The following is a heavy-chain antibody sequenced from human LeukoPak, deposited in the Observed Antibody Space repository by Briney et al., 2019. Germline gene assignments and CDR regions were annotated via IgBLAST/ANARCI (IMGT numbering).Heavy chain of an antibody. V-gene: IGHV3-11*01. Sequence: PGGSLRLSCAASGFTFSDYYMSWIRQAPGKWLEWVSYISSSGSTIYYADSVKGRFTISRDNAKNSLYLQMNSLRAEDTAVYYCARVDCSSTSCLPDYWGQGTLVTVSS. D-gene: IGHD2-2*01. CDR1: GFTFSDYY. J-gene: IGHJ4*02. CDR2: ISSSGSTI. CDR3: ARVDCSSTSCLPDY.